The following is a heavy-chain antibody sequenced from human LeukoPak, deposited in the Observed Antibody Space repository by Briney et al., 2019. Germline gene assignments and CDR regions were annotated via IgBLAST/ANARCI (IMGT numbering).Heavy chain of an antibody. Sequence: PSETLSLTCTVSGGSVSSGSYYWSWIRQPPGKGLEWIGYIYYSGSTNYNPSLKSRVTISVDTSKNQFSLKLSSVTAADTAVYYCARDNPYSSGSWFDPWGQGTLVTVSS. CDR1: GGSVSSGSYY. V-gene: IGHV4-61*01. CDR2: IYYSGST. CDR3: ARDNPYSSGSWFDP. D-gene: IGHD6-19*01. J-gene: IGHJ5*02.